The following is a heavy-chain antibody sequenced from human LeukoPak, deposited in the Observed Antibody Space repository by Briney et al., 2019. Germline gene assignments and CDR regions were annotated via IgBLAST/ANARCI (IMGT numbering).Heavy chain of an antibody. V-gene: IGHV4-34*01. Sequence: SETLSLTCAVDGGSFSGYYWSWIRQPPGKGREWIGEINHSGSTNYNPSLKSRVTISVDTSKNQFSLKLSSVTAADTAVYYCARDWGVSARPGYMDVWGKGTTVTVSS. J-gene: IGHJ6*03. CDR2: INHSGST. D-gene: IGHD6-6*01. CDR3: ARDWGVSARPGYMDV. CDR1: GGSFSGYY.